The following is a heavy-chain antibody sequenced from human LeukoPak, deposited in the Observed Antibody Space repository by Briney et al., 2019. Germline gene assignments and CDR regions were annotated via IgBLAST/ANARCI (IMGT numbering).Heavy chain of an antibody. CDR1: GFTFSSYA. J-gene: IGHJ4*02. D-gene: IGHD3-10*01. CDR2: ISGSGGST. V-gene: IGHV3-23*01. Sequence: GGSLRLSCAASGFTFSSYAMSWVRQAPGKGLEWVSAISGSGGSTYYADSVKGRFTISRDNSKDTLYLQMNSLRAEDTAVYYCAKDPSGYYSSGSYYSPSYFDYWGQGTLVTVSS. CDR3: AKDPSGYYSSGSYYSPSYFDY.